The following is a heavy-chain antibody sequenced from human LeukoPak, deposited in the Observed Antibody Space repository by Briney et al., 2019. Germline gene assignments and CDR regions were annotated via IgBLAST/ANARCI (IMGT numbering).Heavy chain of an antibody. D-gene: IGHD2-2*01. V-gene: IGHV3-48*04. Sequence: GGSLRLSCAASGFTFSSYSMNWVRQAPGKGLEWVSYISSSSSTIYYADSVKGRFTISRDNAKNSLYLQMNSLRAADTAVYYCARGYCSSTSCYSGNDYWGQGTLVTVSS. CDR2: ISSSSSTI. J-gene: IGHJ4*02. CDR1: GFTFSSYS. CDR3: ARGYCSSTSCYSGNDY.